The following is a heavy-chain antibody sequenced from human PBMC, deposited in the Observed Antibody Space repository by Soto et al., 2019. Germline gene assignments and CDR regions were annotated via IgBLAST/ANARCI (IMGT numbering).Heavy chain of an antibody. CDR1: GYTFTSYV. CDR2: ISAYNGNT. D-gene: IGHD6-19*01. J-gene: IGHJ6*02. CDR3: ARVVATVAGPYGMDV. V-gene: IGHV1-18*01. Sequence: QVHLVQSGAEVKKPGASVKVSCRASGYTFTSYVISWVRQAPGQGPEWMGWISAYNGNTNFAQRLQGRVTMTTDTSTSTAYMELRSLRSDVTAVYYCARVVATVAGPYGMDVWGQGTTVTVSS.